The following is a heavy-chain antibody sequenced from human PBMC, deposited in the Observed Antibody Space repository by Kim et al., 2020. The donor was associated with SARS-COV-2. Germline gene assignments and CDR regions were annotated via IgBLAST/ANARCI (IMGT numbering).Heavy chain of an antibody. Sequence: SETLSLTCTVSGGSISSSSYYWGWIRQPPGKGLEWIGSIYYSGSTYYNPSLKSRVTISVDTSKNQFSLKLSSVTAADTAVYYCARLDYYGSGSYDGPLVYYYYYGMDVWGQGTTVTVSS. D-gene: IGHD3-10*01. CDR1: GGSISSSSYY. V-gene: IGHV4-39*01. CDR3: ARLDYYGSGSYDGPLVYYYYYGMDV. J-gene: IGHJ6*02. CDR2: IYYSGST.